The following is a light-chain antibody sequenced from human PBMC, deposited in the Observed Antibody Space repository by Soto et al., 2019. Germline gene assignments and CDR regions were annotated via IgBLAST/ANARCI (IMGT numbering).Light chain of an antibody. J-gene: IGKJ5*01. V-gene: IGKV2-30*02. Sequence: DVVVRQSQLSLPVTLGQAASISCRSSQSLVHRDGNTYLSWFRQRPGQSPRRLIYKVSNREAGVPDRFSGSGSGTDFTLKISRVEAEDVGLYYCMQGSHWPPITFGQGTRLEIK. CDR1: QSLVHRDGNTY. CDR2: KVS. CDR3: MQGSHWPPIT.